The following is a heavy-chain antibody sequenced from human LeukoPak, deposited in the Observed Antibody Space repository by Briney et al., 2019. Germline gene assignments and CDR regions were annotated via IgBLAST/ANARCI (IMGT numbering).Heavy chain of an antibody. V-gene: IGHV1-2*02. CDR2: INPNSGGT. D-gene: IGHD2-2*01. J-gene: IGHJ4*02. CDR1: GYTFTGYY. CDR3: ARDRPQRWPIDY. Sequence: ASVKVSCKASGYTFTGYYMHWVRQAPGQGLEWMGWINPNSGGTNYAQKFQGGVTMTRDTSISTAYMELSRLRSDDTAVYYCARDRPQRWPIDYWGQGTLVTVSS.